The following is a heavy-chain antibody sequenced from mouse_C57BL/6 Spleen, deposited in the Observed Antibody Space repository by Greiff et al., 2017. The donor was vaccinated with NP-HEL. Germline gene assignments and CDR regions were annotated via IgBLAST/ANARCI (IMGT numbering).Heavy chain of an antibody. V-gene: IGHV1-50*01. CDR2: IDPSDSYT. CDR3: ARTWGVNAMDY. CDR1: GYTFTSYW. D-gene: IGHD2-1*01. Sequence: QVQLKQPGAELVKPGASVKLSCKASGYTFTSYWMQWVKQRPGQGLEWIGEIDPSDSYTNYNQKFKGKATLTVDTSSSTAYMQLSSLTSEDSAVYYCARTWGVNAMDYWGQGTSVTVSS. J-gene: IGHJ4*01.